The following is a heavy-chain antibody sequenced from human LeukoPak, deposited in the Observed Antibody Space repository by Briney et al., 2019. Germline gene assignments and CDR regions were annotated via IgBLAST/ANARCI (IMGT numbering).Heavy chain of an antibody. CDR3: ARPDRGSGWFIQH. CDR1: GGSISSSSYY. J-gene: IGHJ1*01. Sequence: PSETLSLTCTVSGGSISSSSYYWGWIRQPPGKGLEWIGSIYYSGSTYYNPSLKSRVTISVDTSKNQFSLKLSSVTAADTAVYYCARPDRGSGWFIQHWGQGTLVTVSS. D-gene: IGHD6-19*01. CDR2: IYYSGST. V-gene: IGHV4-39*01.